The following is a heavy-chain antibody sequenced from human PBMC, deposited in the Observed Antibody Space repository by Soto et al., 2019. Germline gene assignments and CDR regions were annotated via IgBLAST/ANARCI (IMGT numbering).Heavy chain of an antibody. D-gene: IGHD6-19*01. CDR1: GGSFSAYS. V-gene: IGHV4-34*01. J-gene: IGHJ4*02. Sequence: QVQLQQWGAGLLKPSETLSLTCAVYGGSFSAYSWIWIRQAPGKGLEWIGDINHIGSTTYNPSLKSRVTMSVDTSKNQVSLKLRSVTAADTALYYCARGRPSSGWSRVLIDYWGQGTLVTVSS. CDR2: INHIGST. CDR3: ARGRPSSGWSRVLIDY.